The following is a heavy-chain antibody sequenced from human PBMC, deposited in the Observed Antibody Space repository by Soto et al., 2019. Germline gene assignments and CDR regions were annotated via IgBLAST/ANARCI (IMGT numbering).Heavy chain of an antibody. CDR1: GGSISSSTSYY. CDR3: ARRDYDRSGYSYYFDY. Sequence: SETLSLTCTVSGGSISSSTSYYWGWIRQPPGKGLEWIGSIYYSGSTYYNPSLNSRVTISVDTSKNQFSLKLSSVTAADTAVYYCARRDYDRSGYSYYFDYWGQGTLVTVSS. D-gene: IGHD3-22*01. V-gene: IGHV4-39*01. J-gene: IGHJ4*02. CDR2: IYYSGST.